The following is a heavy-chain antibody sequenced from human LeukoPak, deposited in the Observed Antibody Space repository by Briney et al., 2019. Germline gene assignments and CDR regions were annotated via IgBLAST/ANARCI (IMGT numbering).Heavy chain of an antibody. D-gene: IGHD1-26*01. CDR2: ISSSSSTI. CDR1: GFTFSSYS. Sequence: PGGSLRLSCAASGFTFSSYSMNWVRQAPGKGLEWVSYISSSSSTIYYADSVKGRFTISRDNAKNSLYLQMNSLRAEDTAVYYCARESSKGGSYYFDYWGQGTLVTVSS. CDR3: ARESSKGGSYYFDY. J-gene: IGHJ4*02. V-gene: IGHV3-48*01.